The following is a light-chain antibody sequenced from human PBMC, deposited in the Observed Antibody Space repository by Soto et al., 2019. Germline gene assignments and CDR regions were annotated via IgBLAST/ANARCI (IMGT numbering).Light chain of an antibody. CDR3: QVWHSSTV. V-gene: IGLV3-9*01. CDR1: NIGSKN. Sequence: SYELTQPLSVSVALGQTARITCGGNNIGSKNVHWYQQKPGQAPVLVIYRDSNRPSGIPERFSGSNSGNTATLTISRAQAGDEADYYCQVWHSSTVFGTGTKLTVL. CDR2: RDS. J-gene: IGLJ1*01.